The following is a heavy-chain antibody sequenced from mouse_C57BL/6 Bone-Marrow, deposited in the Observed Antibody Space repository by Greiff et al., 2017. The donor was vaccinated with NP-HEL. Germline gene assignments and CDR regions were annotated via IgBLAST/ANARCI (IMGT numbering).Heavy chain of an antibody. J-gene: IGHJ2*01. CDR1: GFTFSDYY. D-gene: IGHD2-2*01. CDR2: ISNGGGST. Sequence: EVKLVESGGGLVQPGGSLKLSCAASGFTFSDYYMYWVRQTPEKRLEWVAYISNGGGSTYYPDTVKGRVTISSDNATNTLYLQMSRLKSEDTAMYYCARHGGYGNFDYGAKAPLSQSPQ. V-gene: IGHV5-12*01. CDR3: ARHGGYGNFDY.